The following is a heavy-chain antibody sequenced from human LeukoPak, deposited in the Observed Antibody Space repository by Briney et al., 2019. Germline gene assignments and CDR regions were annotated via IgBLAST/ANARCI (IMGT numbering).Heavy chain of an antibody. V-gene: IGHV1-2*04. Sequence: ASVKVSCKASGYTFTGYYMHWVRQAPGQGLEWMGWINPNSGGTNYAQKFQGWVTMTRDTSISTAYMELSRLGSDDTAVYYCARAPIAVADLRDYYYGMDVWGQGTTVTVSS. CDR2: INPNSGGT. CDR1: GYTFTGYY. CDR3: ARAPIAVADLRDYYYGMDV. J-gene: IGHJ6*02. D-gene: IGHD6-19*01.